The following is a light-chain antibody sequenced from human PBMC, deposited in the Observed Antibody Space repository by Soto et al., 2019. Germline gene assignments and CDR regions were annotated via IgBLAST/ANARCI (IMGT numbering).Light chain of an antibody. V-gene: IGLV2-11*01. CDR2: DVN. Sequence: QSALTQPHSVSGSPGQSVSISCTGTSADIGVYESVSWYRQYPDKAPTLIIYDVNKRPSGVPDRFPGSKSDNTASLTISGLQTEDEADYYCCSHAGSFSYVFGSGTKVTVL. CDR3: CSHAGSFSYV. CDR1: SADIGVYES. J-gene: IGLJ1*01.